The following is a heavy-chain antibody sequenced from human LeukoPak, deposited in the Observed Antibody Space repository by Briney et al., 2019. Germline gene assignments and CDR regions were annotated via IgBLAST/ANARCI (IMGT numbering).Heavy chain of an antibody. CDR1: GGSISSGDYY. J-gene: IGHJ4*02. D-gene: IGHD2-8*01. Sequence: SQTLSLTCTVSGGSISSGDYYWSWIRQPPGKGLEWIGYIYYSGSTYYNPSLKSRVTISVDTSKNQFSLKLSSVTAADTAVYYCARGDGVGAYFDYWGQGTLVTVSS. CDR3: ARGDGVGAYFDY. V-gene: IGHV4-30-4*01. CDR2: IYYSGST.